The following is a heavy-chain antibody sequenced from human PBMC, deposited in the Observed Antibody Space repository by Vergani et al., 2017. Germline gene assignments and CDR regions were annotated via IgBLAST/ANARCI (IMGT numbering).Heavy chain of an antibody. CDR2: IYPDDSDT. J-gene: IGHJ4*02. Sequence: EVQLVQSGAEVKKPGESLKISCKGSGYSFTSYWIGWVRQMPGKGLEWMGIIYPDDSDTRYSPSFQGQVTISADKSISTVYLQWSSLKASDTAMYYCVRHRDCIRGYGKPGIGADYWGQGALVTVSS. CDR3: VRHRDCIRGYGKPGIGADY. D-gene: IGHD2-21*02. V-gene: IGHV5-51*01. CDR1: GYSFTSYW.